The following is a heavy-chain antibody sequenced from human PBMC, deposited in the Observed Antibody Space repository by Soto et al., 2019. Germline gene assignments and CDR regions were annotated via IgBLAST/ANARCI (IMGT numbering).Heavy chain of an antibody. CDR2: ISYAGSNK. Sequence: QVQLVESGGGVVQPGRSLRLSCAASGFTFSSYGMHWVRQAPGKGLEWVAVISYAGSNKYYADSVKGRFTISRDNSKNTLYLQMNSLRAEDTAVYYCAKDTAFDIWGQGTMVTVSS. V-gene: IGHV3-30*18. J-gene: IGHJ3*02. CDR3: AKDTAFDI. CDR1: GFTFSSYG.